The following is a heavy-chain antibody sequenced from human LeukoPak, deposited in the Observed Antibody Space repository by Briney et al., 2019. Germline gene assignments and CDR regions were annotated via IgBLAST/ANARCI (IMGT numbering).Heavy chain of an antibody. CDR1: GGSISSYY. Sequence: SETLSLTCTVSGGSISSYYWSWIRQPPGKGLEWIGYTYYSGSTNYNPSLKSRVTIPVDTSKNQFSLKLSSVTAADTAVYYCARVGEMATINYWGQGTLVTVSS. V-gene: IGHV4-59*01. CDR3: ARVGEMATINY. D-gene: IGHD5-24*01. CDR2: TYYSGST. J-gene: IGHJ4*02.